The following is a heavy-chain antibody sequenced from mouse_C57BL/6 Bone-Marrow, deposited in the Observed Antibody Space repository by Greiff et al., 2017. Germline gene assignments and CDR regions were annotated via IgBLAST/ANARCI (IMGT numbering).Heavy chain of an antibody. J-gene: IGHJ3*01. D-gene: IGHD1-1*01. Sequence: QVQLQQPGAELVRPGSSVKLSCKASGYTFTSYWMDWVKQRPGQGLEWIGNIYPSDSGTHSNQKFKDKATLTVDKSSSTAYMQLSSLTSEDSAVYYGARGSTTVVPFAFGGRGTRVTVSA. V-gene: IGHV1-61*01. CDR2: IYPSDSGT. CDR3: ARGSTTVVPFAF. CDR1: GYTFTSYW.